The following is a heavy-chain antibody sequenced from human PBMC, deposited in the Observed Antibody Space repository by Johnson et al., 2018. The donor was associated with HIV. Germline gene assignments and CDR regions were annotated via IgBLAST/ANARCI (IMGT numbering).Heavy chain of an antibody. CDR3: ARGVRTFDM. CDR2: INQDGSAK. Sequence: MLLVESGGGLVQPGGSLRLSCAASAFSFSNHWMTWVRQAPGQGLEWVANINQDGSAKYYVDSVKGRYTISRDNAKNSLYLQMNTLRAEDTAVYYCARGVRTFDMWGQGTMVAVSP. D-gene: IGHD4/OR15-4a*01. J-gene: IGHJ3*02. V-gene: IGHV3-7*04. CDR1: AFSFSNHW.